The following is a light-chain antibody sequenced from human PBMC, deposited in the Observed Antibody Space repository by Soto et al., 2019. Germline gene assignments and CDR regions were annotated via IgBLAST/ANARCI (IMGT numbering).Light chain of an antibody. Sequence: EIVLTQSPGTLSLFPGERATLSCSASQSLITRYLAWYQQKPGQAPRLLIYGASSRATGIPDRFSGSGSGTDFTLTISRLEPEDFAVYSCQQYGTSPTFGQGKRLEIK. CDR3: QQYGTSPT. V-gene: IGKV3-20*01. J-gene: IGKJ5*01. CDR2: GAS. CDR1: QSLITRY.